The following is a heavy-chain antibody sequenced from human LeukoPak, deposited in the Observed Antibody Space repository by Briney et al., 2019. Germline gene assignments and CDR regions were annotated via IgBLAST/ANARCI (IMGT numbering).Heavy chain of an antibody. J-gene: IGHJ6*03. Sequence: SETLSLTCAVYGGSFSGYYWSWIRQPPGKGLEWIGEINHSGSTNYNPSLESRVTISVDTSKNQFSLKLSSVTAADTAVYYCARIRPSRLYMDVWGKGTTVTVSS. CDR3: ARIRPSRLYMDV. CDR2: INHSGST. CDR1: GGSFSGYY. V-gene: IGHV4-34*01.